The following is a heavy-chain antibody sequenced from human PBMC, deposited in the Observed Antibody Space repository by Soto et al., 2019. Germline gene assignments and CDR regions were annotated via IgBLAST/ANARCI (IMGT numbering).Heavy chain of an antibody. D-gene: IGHD3-22*01. V-gene: IGHV1-69*13. CDR1: GGTFSSYA. CDR3: ARGSDYDSSGYYYSWFDP. J-gene: IGHJ5*02. Sequence: SVKVSCKASGGTFSSYAISWVRQAPGQGLEWMGGIIPIFGTANYAQKFQGRVTITADESTSTAYMELSSLRPEDTAVYYCARGSDYDSSGYYYSWFDPWGQGTLVTVS. CDR2: IIPIFGTA.